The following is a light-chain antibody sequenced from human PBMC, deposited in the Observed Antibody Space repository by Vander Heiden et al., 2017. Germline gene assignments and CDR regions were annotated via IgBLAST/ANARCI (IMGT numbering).Light chain of an antibody. Sequence: DIVITQSPDSLALSLGEKATINCTSSQSLLYSSNNRNYLAWYQQKPGQPPTLLIYWASARESGVPDRFSGSGSGTDFTLTISSLQAEDVAVYYCQQYFSTPLTFGGGTKVEIK. V-gene: IGKV4-1*01. J-gene: IGKJ4*01. CDR2: WAS. CDR1: QSLLYSSNNRNY. CDR3: QQYFSTPLT.